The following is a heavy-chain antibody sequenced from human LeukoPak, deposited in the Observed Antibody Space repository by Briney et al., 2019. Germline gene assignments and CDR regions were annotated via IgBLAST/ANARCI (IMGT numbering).Heavy chain of an antibody. CDR3: ARGPRGNS. V-gene: IGHV3-66*01. CDR1: GFTVGSNS. J-gene: IGHJ4*02. D-gene: IGHD5-24*01. Sequence: PGGSLRLPCAASGFTVGSNSMSWVRQAPGKGLEWVSVIYSGGSTYFADSVKGRFTISRDNSKNTLYLQMNSLRAEDTGVYYCARGPRGNSWGQGTLVTVSS. CDR2: IYSGGST.